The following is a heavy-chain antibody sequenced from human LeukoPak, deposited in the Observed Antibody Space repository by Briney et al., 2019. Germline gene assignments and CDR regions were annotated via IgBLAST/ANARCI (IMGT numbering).Heavy chain of an antibody. J-gene: IGHJ3*02. V-gene: IGHV1-18*04. Sequence: ASVKVSCKPSGYTFTAYYMHLVRQAPGQGLEGMGWIGAYNGNTNYAQNLHGRVTMTTDTSTSTAYIELRSLRSDDTAVYYCATTYYYDSSGYYNRHDAFDIWGQGTMVTVSS. D-gene: IGHD3-22*01. CDR1: GYTFTAYY. CDR3: ATTYYYDSSGYYNRHDAFDI. CDR2: IGAYNGNT.